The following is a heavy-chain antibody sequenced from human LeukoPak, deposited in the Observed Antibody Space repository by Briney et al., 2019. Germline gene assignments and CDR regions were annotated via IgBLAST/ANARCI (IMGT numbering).Heavy chain of an antibody. CDR3: ARRAYYYDSSGYDAFDY. V-gene: IGHV4-59*01. D-gene: IGHD3-22*01. CDR1: GGSISSYY. J-gene: IGHJ4*02. Sequence: SETLSLTCTVSGGSISSYYWSWIRQPPGKGLEWIGYIYYSGSTNYNPSLKSRVTISVDTSKNQFSLKLSSVTAADTAVYYCARRAYYYDSSGYDAFDYWGQGTLVTVTS. CDR2: IYYSGST.